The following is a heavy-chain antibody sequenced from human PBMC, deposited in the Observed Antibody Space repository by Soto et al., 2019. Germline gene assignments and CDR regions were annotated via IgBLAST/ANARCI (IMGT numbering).Heavy chain of an antibody. CDR3: ARERAYTAAQPGPPYYDSSGYYYDLDY. J-gene: IGHJ4*02. D-gene: IGHD3-22*01. CDR2: ISYDGSNK. V-gene: IGHV3-30-3*01. CDR1: GFTFSSYA. Sequence: PGGSLRLSCAASGFTFSSYAMHWVRQAPGKGLEWVAVISYDGSNKYYADSVKGRFTISRDNSKNTLYLQMNSLRAEDTAVYYCARERAYTAAQPGPPYYDSSGYYYDLDYWGQGTLVTVSS.